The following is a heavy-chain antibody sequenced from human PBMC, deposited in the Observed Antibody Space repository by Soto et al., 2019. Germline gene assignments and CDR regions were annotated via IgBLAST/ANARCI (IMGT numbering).Heavy chain of an antibody. V-gene: IGHV3-15*01. J-gene: IGHJ4*02. CDR3: TTGLSNGYYNFDY. CDR2: IKGETDGGTT. D-gene: IGHD3-22*01. CDR1: GFTFSNAW. Sequence: GGSLRLSCAASGFTFSNAWMSWVRQAPGKGPEWVGRIKGETDGGTTDYAAPVKGRITISRDHSKDTLYLQMNSLKTEDTAVYYCTTGLSNGYYNFDYWGQGTPVTVSS.